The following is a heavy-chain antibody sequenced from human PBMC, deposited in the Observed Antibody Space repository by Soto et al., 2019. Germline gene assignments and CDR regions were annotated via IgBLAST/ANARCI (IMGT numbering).Heavy chain of an antibody. V-gene: IGHV3-21*01. D-gene: IGHD6-6*01. J-gene: IGHJ4*02. CDR3: ARDGTGIAARHDY. Sequence: EVQLVESGGGLVKPGGSLRLSCAASGFTFSSYSMNWVRQAPGKGLEWVSSISSSSSYIYYADSVKGRFTISRDNAKNSLYLQMNSLRAEDTAVYYCARDGTGIAARHDYWGQGTLLTVSS. CDR1: GFTFSSYS. CDR2: ISSSSSYI.